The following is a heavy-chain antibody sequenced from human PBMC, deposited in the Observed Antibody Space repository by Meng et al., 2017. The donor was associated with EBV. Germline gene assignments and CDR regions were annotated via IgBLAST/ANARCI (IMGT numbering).Heavy chain of an antibody. J-gene: IGHJ4*02. CDR1: GFTFRNAW. D-gene: IGHD3-10*01. CDR2: IRSKTDDGPI. CDR3: TTDEEGSRF. V-gene: IGHV3-15*01. Sequence: DVQLVECGGGLVKPGGSLRLSCAASGFTFRNAWMNWVRQAPGKGLEWVGRIRSKTDDGPIDYAAPVKGRFSISRDDSKDTLHLQMNSLKTEDTAMYYCTTDEEGSRFWGQGTLVTVSS.